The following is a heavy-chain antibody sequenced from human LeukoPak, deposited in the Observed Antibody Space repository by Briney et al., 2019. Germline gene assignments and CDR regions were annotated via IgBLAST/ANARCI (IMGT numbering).Heavy chain of an antibody. CDR3: AKDSGGSGSLIDY. J-gene: IGHJ4*02. CDR2: IRYDGSNK. D-gene: IGHD3-10*01. Sequence: GGSLRLSCAASGFTFSSYAMHWVRQAPGKGLEWVAFIRYDGSNKYYADSLKGRFTISRDNSKKTVYLQMNSLRAEDTAVYYCAKDSGGSGSLIDYWGQGTLVTVSS. V-gene: IGHV3-30*02. CDR1: GFTFSSYA.